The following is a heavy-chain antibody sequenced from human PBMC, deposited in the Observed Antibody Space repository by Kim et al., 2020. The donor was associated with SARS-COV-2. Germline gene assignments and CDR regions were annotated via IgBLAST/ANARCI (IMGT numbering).Heavy chain of an antibody. V-gene: IGHV3-33*01. CDR1: GFTFSSYG. Sequence: GGSLRLSCAASGFTFSSYGMHWVRQAPGKGLEWVAVIWYDGSNKYYADSVKGRFTISRDNSKNTLYLQMNSLRAEDTAVYYCATEVIAVAGTGVDYWGQGTLVTVSS. CDR3: ATEVIAVAGTGVDY. CDR2: IWYDGSNK. J-gene: IGHJ4*02. D-gene: IGHD6-19*01.